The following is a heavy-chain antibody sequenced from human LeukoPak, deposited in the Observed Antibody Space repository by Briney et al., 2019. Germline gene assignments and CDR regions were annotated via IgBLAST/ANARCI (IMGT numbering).Heavy chain of an antibody. D-gene: IGHD3-10*01. CDR3: ARDSYYYGSGSYYLAPDY. Sequence: GGSLRLSCAASGFTFSSYAMSWVRQAPGKGLEWVSAISGSGGSTYYADSVKGRFTISRDNAKNSLYLQMNSLRAEDTAVYYCARDSYYYGSGSYYLAPDYWGQGTLVTVSS. CDR2: ISGSGGST. V-gene: IGHV3-23*01. J-gene: IGHJ4*02. CDR1: GFTFSSYA.